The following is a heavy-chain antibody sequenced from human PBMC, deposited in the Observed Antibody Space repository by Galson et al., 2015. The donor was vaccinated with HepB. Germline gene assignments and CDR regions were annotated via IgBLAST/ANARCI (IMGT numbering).Heavy chain of an antibody. CDR1: GGSISSYY. CDR2: IYYSGST. D-gene: IGHD2-8*02. V-gene: IGHV4-59*01. Sequence: ETLSLTCNVSGGSISSYYWSWIRQPPGKGLEWIGYIYYSGSTNYNPSLKSRVTVSVDTSKNQFSLKPSSVTAADTAVYYCARGGTEGWFDPWGQGTLVTVS. J-gene: IGHJ5*02. CDR3: ARGGTEGWFDP.